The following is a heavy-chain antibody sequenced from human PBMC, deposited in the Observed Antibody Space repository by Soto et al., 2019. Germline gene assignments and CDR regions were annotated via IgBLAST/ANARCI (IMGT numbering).Heavy chain of an antibody. D-gene: IGHD3-9*01. CDR3: TSSDYDILTGYYGRQSDY. Sequence: PGGSLRLSCTASGFTFGDYAMSWFRQAPGKGLEWVGFIRSKAYGGTTEYAASVKGRFTTSRDDSKSIAYLQMNSLKTEDTAVYYCTSSDYDILTGYYGRQSDYWGQGTLVTVSS. CDR2: IRSKAYGGTT. V-gene: IGHV3-49*03. CDR1: GFTFGDYA. J-gene: IGHJ4*02.